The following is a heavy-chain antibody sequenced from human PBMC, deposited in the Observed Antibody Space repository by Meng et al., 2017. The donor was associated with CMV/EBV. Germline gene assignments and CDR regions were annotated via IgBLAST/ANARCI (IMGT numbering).Heavy chain of an antibody. CDR1: GGTFSSYA. Sequence: VQLVRSGAEVKMRGSSVKVACKASGGTFSSYAISWVRQAPGQGLEWMGGIIPIFGTANYAQKFQGRVTITADESTSTAYMELSSLRSEDTAVYYCARMPRDGYNYIDYWGQGTLVTVSS. V-gene: IGHV1-69*01. J-gene: IGHJ4*02. CDR2: IIPIFGTA. CDR3: ARMPRDGYNYIDY. D-gene: IGHD5-24*01.